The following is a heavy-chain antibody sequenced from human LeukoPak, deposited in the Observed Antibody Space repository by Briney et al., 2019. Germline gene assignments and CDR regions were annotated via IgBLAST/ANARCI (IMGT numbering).Heavy chain of an antibody. V-gene: IGHV3-15*01. Sequence: GGSLRLSCAASGFTLSNAWMNWVRQAPGKGLEWVGLIKSKTNGETRDYAAPVKGGFTISRDDSDNTLYLQMNSLKNEDTAVYYCTTDRMIYATNWAVSWFDPWGQGTLVTVSS. J-gene: IGHJ5*02. CDR1: GFTLSNAW. CDR2: IKSKTNGETR. CDR3: TTDRMIYATNWAVSWFDP. D-gene: IGHD2-8*01.